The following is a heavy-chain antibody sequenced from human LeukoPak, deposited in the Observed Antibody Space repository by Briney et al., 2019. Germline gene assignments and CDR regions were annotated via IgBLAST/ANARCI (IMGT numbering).Heavy chain of an antibody. CDR1: GFTFSSYG. J-gene: IGHJ4*02. CDR2: ISGSGGST. V-gene: IGHV3-23*01. Sequence: GGSLRLSCAASGFTFSSYGMSWVRQAPGKGLEWVSAISGSGGSTYYADFVKGRFTVSRDNSKNTLYLQVNSLRADDTAVYYCAKEGRGYSYSFDYWGQGTLVTVSS. D-gene: IGHD5-18*01. CDR3: AKEGRGYSYSFDY.